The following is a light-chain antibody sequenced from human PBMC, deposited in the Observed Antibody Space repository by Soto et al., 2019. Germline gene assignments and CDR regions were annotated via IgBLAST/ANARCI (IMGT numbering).Light chain of an antibody. V-gene: IGKV3D-15*01. CDR1: HSVSSH. CDR2: DAS. J-gene: IGKJ1*01. CDR3: RQYNNWLRT. Sequence: SQSAAAVSLSGGERATLWCMASHSVSSHLAWYQQSPGQAPRLLIYDASNRATGIPGRFSGSGSGTEFTLTIGCLQSEDFAIYYCRQYNNWLRTFGQGTKVDI.